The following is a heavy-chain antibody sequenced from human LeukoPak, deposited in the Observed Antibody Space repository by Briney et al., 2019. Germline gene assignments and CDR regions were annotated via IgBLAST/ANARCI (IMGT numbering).Heavy chain of an antibody. J-gene: IGHJ5*02. CDR2: ISAYNGNT. D-gene: IGHD3-9*01. CDR1: GYTFTSYG. V-gene: IGHV1-18*01. CDR3: AKDWHILTGRNCFDP. Sequence: VASVKVSCKASGYTFTSYGISWVRQAPGQGLEWMGWISAYNGNTNYAQKLQGRVTMTTDTSTSTAYMELRSLRFDDTAIYYCAKDWHILTGRNCFDPWGQGTLVTVSS.